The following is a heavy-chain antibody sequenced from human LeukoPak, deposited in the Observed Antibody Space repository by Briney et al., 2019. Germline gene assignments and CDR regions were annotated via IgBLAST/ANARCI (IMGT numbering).Heavy chain of an antibody. Sequence: GSSLRLSCAASGLNFSHYAMHWVRQAPGKGLEWVAVISFDGRVPHSADSVKGRFSISRDNGKTSLYLQMNSLRAEDTAIYYCAREGRRDGSNYDWGQGTLVTVSS. J-gene: IGHJ4*02. CDR3: AREGRRDGSNYD. D-gene: IGHD5-24*01. CDR2: ISFDGRVP. CDR1: GLNFSHYA. V-gene: IGHV3-30*07.